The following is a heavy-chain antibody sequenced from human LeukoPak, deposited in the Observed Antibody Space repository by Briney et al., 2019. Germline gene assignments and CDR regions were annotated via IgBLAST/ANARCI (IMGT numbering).Heavy chain of an antibody. CDR1: GFTFSSYS. V-gene: IGHV3-21*01. CDR2: ISSSSSYI. Sequence: GGSLRLSCAASGFTFSSYSMNWVRQAPGKGLEWVSSISSSSSYIYYADSVKGRYTISRDNAKNSLYLQMNSLRAEDTAVYYCARGVRFLEWFIRENDYWGQGTLVTVSS. CDR3: ARGVRFLEWFIRENDY. D-gene: IGHD3-3*01. J-gene: IGHJ4*02.